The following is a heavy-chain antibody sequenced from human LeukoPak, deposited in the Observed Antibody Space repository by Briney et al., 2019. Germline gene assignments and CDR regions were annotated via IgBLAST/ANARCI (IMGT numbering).Heavy chain of an antibody. J-gene: IGHJ3*02. CDR3: ARDRTGYSYGYQGAFDI. D-gene: IGHD5-18*01. V-gene: IGHV3-74*01. Sequence: GGSLRLSCAASGFTFSSYWMHWVRQAPGKGLVWVSRINTDGSSTSYADSVKGRFTISRDNAKNTLYLQMNSLRAEDTAVYYCARDRTGYSYGYQGAFDIWGQGTMVTVSS. CDR2: INTDGSST. CDR1: GFTFSSYW.